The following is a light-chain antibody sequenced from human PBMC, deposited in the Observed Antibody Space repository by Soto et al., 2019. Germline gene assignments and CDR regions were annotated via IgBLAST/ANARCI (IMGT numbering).Light chain of an antibody. Sequence: QSALTQPASVSGSPGQSITISCTGTSSDVGSYNLVSWYQQHPGKAPKLMIYEVSKRPSGVSNRFSGSKSGNTASLTISGLQAEDEADYYCCSYAGSSISYVFGTGTKVTDL. J-gene: IGLJ1*01. CDR2: EVS. CDR3: CSYAGSSISYV. V-gene: IGLV2-23*02. CDR1: SSDVGSYNL.